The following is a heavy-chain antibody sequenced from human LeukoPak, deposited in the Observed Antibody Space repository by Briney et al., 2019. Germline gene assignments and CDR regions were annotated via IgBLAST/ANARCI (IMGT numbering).Heavy chain of an antibody. CDR2: ISSSRSSI. J-gene: IGHJ4*02. D-gene: IGHD3-9*01. Sequence: PGGSLRLSCAASGFTFSTYNMNWVRQAPGKGLEWVSSISSSRSSIYYSDSVKGRFTISRDNAENSLYLQMNNLRADDTAVYYCACALRYFDWLPSIWGQGTLVTVSS. CDR1: GFTFSTYN. V-gene: IGHV3-21*01. CDR3: ACALRYFDWLPSI.